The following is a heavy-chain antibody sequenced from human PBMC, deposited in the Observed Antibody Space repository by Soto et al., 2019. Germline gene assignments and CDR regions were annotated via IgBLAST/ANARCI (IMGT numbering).Heavy chain of an antibody. J-gene: IGHJ4*02. V-gene: IGHV4-59*01. CDR3: ARSDRSDSGSYYYYFDY. Sequence: SETLSLTCTVSGGSISSYYWSWIRQPPGKGLEWIGYIYYSGSTNYNPSLKSRVTISVDTSKNQSSLKLSSVTAADTAVYYCARSDRSDSGSYYYYFDYWGQGTLVTVSS. D-gene: IGHD1-26*01. CDR1: GGSISSYY. CDR2: IYYSGST.